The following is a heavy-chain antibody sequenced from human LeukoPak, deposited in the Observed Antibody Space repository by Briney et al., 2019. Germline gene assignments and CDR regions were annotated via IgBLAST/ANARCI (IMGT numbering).Heavy chain of an antibody. CDR2: ISSSSSTI. V-gene: IGHV3-48*02. J-gene: IGHJ4*02. CDR3: ARDRPFYYYDSSGYLFDY. CDR1: GFTFSSYS. Sequence: GGSLRLSCAASGFTFSSYSMNWVRQAPGKGLEWVSYISSSSSTIYYADSVKGRFTISRDNAKNSLYLQMNSLRDGDTAVYYCARDRPFYYYDSSGYLFDYWGQGTLVTVSS. D-gene: IGHD3-22*01.